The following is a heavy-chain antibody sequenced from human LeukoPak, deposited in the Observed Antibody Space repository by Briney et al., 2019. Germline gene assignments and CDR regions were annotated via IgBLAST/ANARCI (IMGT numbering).Heavy chain of an antibody. D-gene: IGHD6-13*01. Sequence: SETLSLTCTVSGGSISSSSYYWGWIPQPPGKGLEWIGSIYYSGSTHYNPSLKSRVTISLDTSKNQFSLKLSSVTAADTAVYYCARELGGIAAAGTTDWFDPWGQGTLVTVSS. CDR3: ARELGGIAAAGTTDWFDP. CDR2: IYYSGST. J-gene: IGHJ5*02. V-gene: IGHV4-39*07. CDR1: GGSISSSSYY.